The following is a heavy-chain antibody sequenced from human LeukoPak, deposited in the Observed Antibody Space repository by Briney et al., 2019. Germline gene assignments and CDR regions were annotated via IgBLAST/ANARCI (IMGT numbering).Heavy chain of an antibody. J-gene: IGHJ6*02. V-gene: IGHV4-34*01. CDR2: INHSGST. CDR1: GGSFSGYY. CDR3: ARTPIIVVVPAAILYYYGMDV. D-gene: IGHD2-2*01. Sequence: SETLSLTCAVYGGSFSGYYWSWIRQPPGKGLEWIGEINHSGSTNYNPSLKSRVTISVDTSKNQFSLKLSSVTAADTAVYYCARTPIIVVVPAAILYYYGMDVWGQGTTVTVSS.